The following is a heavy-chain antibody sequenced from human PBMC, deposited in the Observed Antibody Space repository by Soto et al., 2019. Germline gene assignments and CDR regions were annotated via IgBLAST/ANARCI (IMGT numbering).Heavy chain of an antibody. V-gene: IGHV1-18*01. CDR2: ISAYNGNT. J-gene: IGHJ3*02. CDR3: AREPNWNYLDDAFDI. D-gene: IGHD1-7*01. CDR1: GYTFTSYG. Sequence: ASVKVSCKASGYTFTSYGISWVRQAPGQGLEWMGWISAYNGNTNYAQKLQGRVTMTTDTSTSTAYMELRSLRSDDTAVYYCAREPNWNYLDDAFDIWGQGTMVTVSS.